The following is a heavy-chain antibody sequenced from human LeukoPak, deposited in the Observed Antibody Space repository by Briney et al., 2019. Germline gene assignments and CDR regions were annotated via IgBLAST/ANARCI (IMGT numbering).Heavy chain of an antibody. J-gene: IGHJ3*02. D-gene: IGHD6-13*01. Sequence: SQTLSLTCAISGDSVSSNSAAWNWIRQSPSRGLEWLGRTYYRSKWYNDYAVSVKSRITINPDTSKNQFSLQLNSVTPEDTAVYYCASRLGRRRIAAAGLDAFDIWGQGTMVTVSS. CDR3: ASRLGRRRIAAAGLDAFDI. CDR1: GDSVSSNSAA. V-gene: IGHV6-1*01. CDR2: TYYRSKWYN.